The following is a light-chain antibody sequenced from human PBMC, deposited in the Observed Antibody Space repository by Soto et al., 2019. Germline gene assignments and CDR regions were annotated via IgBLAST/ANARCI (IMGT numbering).Light chain of an antibody. V-gene: IGLV6-57*03. Sequence: NFMLTQPHSVSESPGKTVIISCTRSSGSIASNYVQWYQQRPGSAPTIVIYEDNQRPSGVPDRFSGSVDSSSNSASLTISGLKNEDEADYYCHSYESNNVVFGGGTKLTVL. CDR3: HSYESNNVV. J-gene: IGLJ3*02. CDR1: SGSIASNY. CDR2: EDN.